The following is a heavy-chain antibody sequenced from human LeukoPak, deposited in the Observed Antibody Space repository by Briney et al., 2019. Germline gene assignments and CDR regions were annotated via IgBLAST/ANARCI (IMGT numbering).Heavy chain of an antibody. V-gene: IGHV4-39*01. Sequence: SETLSLTCTVSGGSIRSSSYYWGWIRQPPGKGLEWIGSIYYSGSTYYNPSLKSRFTISIDMSKSQFSLKLTSVTAADTAVYYCARPYRIRSAFDIWGQGTMVTVSS. J-gene: IGHJ3*02. CDR3: ARPYRIRSAFDI. CDR2: IYYSGST. CDR1: GGSIRSSSYY. D-gene: IGHD2-2*02.